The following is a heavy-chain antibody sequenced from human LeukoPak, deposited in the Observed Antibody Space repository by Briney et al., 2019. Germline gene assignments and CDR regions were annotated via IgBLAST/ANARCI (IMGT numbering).Heavy chain of an antibody. CDR3: ARYWAVAGTRYYFNC. D-gene: IGHD6-19*01. J-gene: IGHJ4*02. Sequence: SETLSLTCAVSGGSISSTDWWSWVRQPPGKGLEWIGEIYHTGSTNYNPSLKSRVTISVDKSKNQFSLNLSSVTAADTAVYYCARYWAVAGTRYYFNCWGQGILVTVSS. CDR1: GGSISSTDW. CDR2: IYHTGST. V-gene: IGHV4-4*02.